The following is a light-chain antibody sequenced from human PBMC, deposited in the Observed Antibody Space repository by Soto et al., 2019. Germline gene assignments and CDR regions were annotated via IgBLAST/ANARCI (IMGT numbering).Light chain of an antibody. CDR1: SSDVGGYNY. Sequence: QSVLTQPASVSGSPGQSITISCTGTSSDVGGYNYVSWYQQHPGKAPKLMIYDVSNRPSGVSNRFSGSKSGNTASLTISGLPAEDEADYYCSSYTSSSRYVFGTGTKVTVL. CDR3: SSYTSSSRYV. V-gene: IGLV2-14*01. J-gene: IGLJ1*01. CDR2: DVS.